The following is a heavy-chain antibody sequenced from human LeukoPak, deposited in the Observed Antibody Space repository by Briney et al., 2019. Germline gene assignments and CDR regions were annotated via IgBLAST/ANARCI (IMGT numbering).Heavy chain of an antibody. CDR2: ISYDGSNK. CDR1: GFTFSSYG. CDR3: AKRSGGGTTPEWGGYYGMDV. Sequence: GRSLRLSCAASGFTFSSYGMHWVRQAPGKGLEWVAVISYDGSNKYYADSVKGRFTISRDNSKNTLYLQMNSRRAEDTAVYFCAKRSGGGTTPEWGGYYGMDVWGQGTTVTVSS. D-gene: IGHD3-3*01. J-gene: IGHJ6*02. V-gene: IGHV3-30*18.